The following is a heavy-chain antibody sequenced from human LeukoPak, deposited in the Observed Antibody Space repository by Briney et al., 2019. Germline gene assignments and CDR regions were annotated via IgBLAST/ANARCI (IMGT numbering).Heavy chain of an antibody. CDR2: IYYSGST. CDR3: ARGPPKITMVRGVIIAYYMDV. V-gene: IGHV4-59*01. CDR1: GGSISSYY. J-gene: IGHJ6*03. D-gene: IGHD3-10*01. Sequence: PSETLSLTCTVSGGSISSYYWSWIRQPPGKGLEWIGYIYYSGSTNYNPSLKSRVTTSVDTSKNQFSLKLSSVTAADTAVYYCARGPPKITMVRGVIIAYYMDVWGKGTTVTISS.